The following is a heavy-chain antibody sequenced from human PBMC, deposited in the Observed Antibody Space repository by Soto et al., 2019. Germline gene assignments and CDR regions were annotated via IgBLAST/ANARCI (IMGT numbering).Heavy chain of an antibody. CDR1: GFTMSTYT. J-gene: IGHJ4*02. V-gene: IGHV3-30*04. Sequence: QVQLVESGGGVVQPGRSLRLSCAASGFTMSTYTMYWVRQAPGKGLEWVAVISNDERKRYYADSVKGRFTISRDTSKSALYLPMNSLRVEDTAVYYCVGAARLEFDDWGQGTLVTVSS. D-gene: IGHD6-6*01. CDR3: VGAARLEFDD. CDR2: ISNDERKR.